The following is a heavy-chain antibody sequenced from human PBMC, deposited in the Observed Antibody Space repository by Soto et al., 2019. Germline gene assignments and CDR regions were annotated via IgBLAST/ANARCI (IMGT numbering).Heavy chain of an antibody. V-gene: IGHV3-64D*06. Sequence: SVGSLRLSCSASGFTFSSYAVHWVRQAPGKGLEYVSAISSNGGSTYYADSVKGRFTISRDNSKNTLYLQMSSLRAEDTAVYYCVKDRPSRVGDAFDIWGQGTMVTVSS. CDR2: ISSNGGST. CDR3: VKDRPSRVGDAFDI. D-gene: IGHD1-26*01. CDR1: GFTFSSYA. J-gene: IGHJ3*02.